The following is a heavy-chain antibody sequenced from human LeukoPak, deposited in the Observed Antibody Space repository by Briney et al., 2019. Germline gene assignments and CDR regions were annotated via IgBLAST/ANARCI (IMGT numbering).Heavy chain of an antibody. CDR3: ARESPPYYYDSSGYSSLGGMDV. D-gene: IGHD3-22*01. CDR2: ISYDGSNK. CDR1: GFTFSSYA. Sequence: GRSLRLSCAASGFTFSSYAMHWVRQAPGKRLEWVAVISYDGSNKYYADSVKGRFTISRDNAKNTLYLQMNSLRAEDTAVYYCARESPPYYYDSSGYSSLGGMDVWGQGTTVTVSS. V-gene: IGHV3-30-3*01. J-gene: IGHJ6*02.